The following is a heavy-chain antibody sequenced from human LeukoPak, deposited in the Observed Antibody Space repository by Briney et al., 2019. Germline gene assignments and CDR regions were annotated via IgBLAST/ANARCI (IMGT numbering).Heavy chain of an antibody. CDR2: ISWNSGSI. V-gene: IGHV3-9*01. CDR3: AKADDFWSGYYDY. Sequence: GRSLRLSCAASGFTFDDYAMHWVRQAPGKGLEWVSGISWNSGSIGYADSVKGRFTTSRDNAKNSLYLQMNSLRAEDTALYYCAKADDFWSGYYDYWGQGTLVTVSS. CDR1: GFTFDDYA. D-gene: IGHD3-3*01. J-gene: IGHJ4*02.